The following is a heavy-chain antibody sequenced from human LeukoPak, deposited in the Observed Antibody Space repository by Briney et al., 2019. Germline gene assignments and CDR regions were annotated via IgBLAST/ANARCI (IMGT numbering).Heavy chain of an antibody. V-gene: IGHV4-39*01. Sequence: PSETLSLTCTVSGGSISSSSYYWGWIRQPPGKGLEWIGSIYYSGSTYYNPSLKSRVTISVDTSKNQFSLKLSSVTAADTAVYYCARHSASEVVNRFDYWGQGTLVTVSS. D-gene: IGHD3-22*01. J-gene: IGHJ4*02. CDR3: ARHSASEVVNRFDY. CDR2: IYYSGST. CDR1: GGSISSSSYY.